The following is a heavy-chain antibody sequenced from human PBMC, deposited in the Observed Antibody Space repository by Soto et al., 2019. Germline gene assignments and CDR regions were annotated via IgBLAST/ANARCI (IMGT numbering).Heavy chain of an antibody. V-gene: IGHV3-30*18. Sequence: QVQLVESGGGVVQPGRSLRLSCAASGFTLSSYGMHWVRQAPGKGLEWVAVISYDGSNKYYADSVKGRFTISRDNSKNTLYLQMNSLRAEDTAVYYCAKPSPGETIDYWGQGTLVTVSS. CDR3: AKPSPGETIDY. D-gene: IGHD1-26*01. CDR2: ISYDGSNK. CDR1: GFTLSSYG. J-gene: IGHJ4*02.